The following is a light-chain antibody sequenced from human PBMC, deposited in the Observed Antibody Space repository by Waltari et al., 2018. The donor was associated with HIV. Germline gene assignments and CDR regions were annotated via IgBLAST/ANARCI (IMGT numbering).Light chain of an antibody. CDR2: WAS. V-gene: IGKV4-1*01. J-gene: IGKJ4*01. CDR3: QQYYSSPLT. Sequence: DIVMTQSPDSLAVSLGERATINCKSSQSVLYSSSNDNYLAWFQQEPGQRPFLLISWASTREYGVPGRFSGSGSGTDFTFTISSLQAEDVAIYYCQQYYSSPLTFGAGTKVEIK. CDR1: QSVLYSSSNDNY.